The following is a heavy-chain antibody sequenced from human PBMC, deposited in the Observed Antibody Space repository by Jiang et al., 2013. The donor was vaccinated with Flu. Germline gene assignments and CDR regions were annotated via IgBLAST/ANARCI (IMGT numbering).Heavy chain of an antibody. V-gene: IGHV4-59*01. CDR1: GDSISTYY. J-gene: IGHJ4*02. CDR3: ARDTVRGGGNFDY. D-gene: IGHD3-10*01. CDR2: XFYSGLT. Sequence: VSGDSISTYYWNWIRQPPGKGLEWIGYXFYSGLTNSNPSLKSRVTISVDTSKNQFSLKLSSVTTADTAVYYCARDTVRGGGNFDYWGQGTLVTVSS.